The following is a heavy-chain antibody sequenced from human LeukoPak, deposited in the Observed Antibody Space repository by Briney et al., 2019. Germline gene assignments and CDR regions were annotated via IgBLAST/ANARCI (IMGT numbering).Heavy chain of an antibody. V-gene: IGHV3-23*01. Sequence: GGSLRLSCAASGFTFSSYAMSWVRQAPGKGLEWVSAISGSGGSTYYADSVKGRFTISRDNSKNTLYLQMNSLRAEDTAVYYCAKDNYYDSSGYCYYYYGMDVWGQGTTVTVSS. J-gene: IGHJ6*02. CDR3: AKDNYYDSSGYCYYYYGMDV. D-gene: IGHD3-22*01. CDR1: GFTFSSYA. CDR2: ISGSGGST.